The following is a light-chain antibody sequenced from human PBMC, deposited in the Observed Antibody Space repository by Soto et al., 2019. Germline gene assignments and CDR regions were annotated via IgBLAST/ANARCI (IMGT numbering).Light chain of an antibody. CDR1: QSISTW. CDR3: QQHNAYSGLG. V-gene: IGKV1-5*01. J-gene: IGKJ4*01. CDR2: DAS. Sequence: DIQLTQSPSTLSASVGDRVTITCRASQSISTWLAWYQQKPGKDPKLLIYDASSLKSGVPSRFSGSGSGTEFTLTISSLQPDDFASYYCQQHNAYSGLGFGGGTRVEVK.